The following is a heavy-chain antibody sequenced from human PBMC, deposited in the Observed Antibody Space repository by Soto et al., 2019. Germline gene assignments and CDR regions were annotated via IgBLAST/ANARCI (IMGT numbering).Heavy chain of an antibody. D-gene: IGHD2-2*02. CDR2: IKQDESEK. CDR1: GFTFSNSW. CDR3: ARVAYTYGWIYDY. Sequence: PGGSLRLSCEASGFTFSNSWMSWVRQAPEKGLEWVANIKQDESEKYYVDSVKGRFTISRDNAKNSLYLQMNSLTAEDTAVYFCARVAYTYGWIYDYWGQGSLVTVSS. V-gene: IGHV3-7*03. J-gene: IGHJ4*01.